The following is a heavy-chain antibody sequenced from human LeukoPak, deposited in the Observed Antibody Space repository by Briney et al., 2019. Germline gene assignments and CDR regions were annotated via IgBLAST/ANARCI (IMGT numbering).Heavy chain of an antibody. J-gene: IGHJ5*02. V-gene: IGHV1-18*01. Sequence: GASVTVSCKASGYTFTSYGISWVRQAPGQGLEWMGWISAYNGTTNYAQKLQGRVTMTTDTSTSTAYMELRSLRSDDTAVYYCARDIVVVPAAMREVWFDPWGQGTLVTVSS. CDR1: GYTFTSYG. CDR3: ARDIVVVPAAMREVWFDP. D-gene: IGHD2-2*01. CDR2: ISAYNGTT.